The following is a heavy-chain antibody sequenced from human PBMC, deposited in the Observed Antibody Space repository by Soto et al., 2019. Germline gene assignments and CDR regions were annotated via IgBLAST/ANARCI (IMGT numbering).Heavy chain of an antibody. J-gene: IGHJ3*02. CDR2: IRSKAYGGTT. Sequence: EVQLVESGGGLVKPGRSLRLSCTASGFTFGDYAMSWFRQAPGKGLEWVGFIRSKAYGGTTEYAASVKGRFTISRDDSKSIAYLQMNSLKTEDTAVYYCTRVWDIVVVPAASGAFDIWGQGTMVTVSS. V-gene: IGHV3-49*05. D-gene: IGHD2-2*01. CDR3: TRVWDIVVVPAASGAFDI. CDR1: GFTFGDYA.